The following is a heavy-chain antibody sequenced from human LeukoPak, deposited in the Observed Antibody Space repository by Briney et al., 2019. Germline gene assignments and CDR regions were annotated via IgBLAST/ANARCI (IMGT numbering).Heavy chain of an antibody. Sequence: ASVKVSCKASGCTFTGYYMHWVRQAPGQGLEWMGWINPNSGGTNYAQKFQGRVTMTRDTSISTAYMELRSLRSDDTAVYYCARDRSDAGSGSYPVLPDYWGQGTLVTVSS. V-gene: IGHV1-2*02. D-gene: IGHD3-10*01. CDR2: INPNSGGT. J-gene: IGHJ4*02. CDR1: GCTFTGYY. CDR3: ARDRSDAGSGSYPVLPDY.